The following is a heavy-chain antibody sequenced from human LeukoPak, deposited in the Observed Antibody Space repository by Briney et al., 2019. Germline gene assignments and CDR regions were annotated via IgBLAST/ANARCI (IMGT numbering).Heavy chain of an antibody. J-gene: IGHJ4*02. Sequence: SETLSLTCAVYGGSFSGHYWSWIRQPPGKGLEWIAEINHSGRTNYNPSLKSRVSVSADTSKNQFSLKVKSVTAADTALYYCARGPDYGGNSGRVDYWGQGTLVTVSS. D-gene: IGHD4-23*01. CDR1: GGSFSGHY. CDR2: INHSGRT. V-gene: IGHV4-34*01. CDR3: ARGPDYGGNSGRVDY.